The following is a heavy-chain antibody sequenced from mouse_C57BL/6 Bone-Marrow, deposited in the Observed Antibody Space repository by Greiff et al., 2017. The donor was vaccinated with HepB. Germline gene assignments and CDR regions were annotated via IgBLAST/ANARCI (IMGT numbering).Heavy chain of an antibody. D-gene: IGHD1-1*01. Sequence: VQLQQPGAELVKPGASVKLSCKASGYTFTSYWMHWVKQRPGRGLEWIGRIDPNSGGTKYNEKFKSKATLTVDKTSSTAYMQLSSLTSEDSAVYYCARDYGSSYEYAMDYWGQGTSVTVSS. CDR3: ARDYGSSYEYAMDY. CDR1: GYTFTSYW. V-gene: IGHV1-72*01. CDR2: IDPNSGGT. J-gene: IGHJ4*01.